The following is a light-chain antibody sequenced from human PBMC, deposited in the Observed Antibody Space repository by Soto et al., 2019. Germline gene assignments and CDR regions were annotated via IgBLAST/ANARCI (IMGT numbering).Light chain of an antibody. V-gene: IGLV1-44*01. CDR2: TNN. J-gene: IGLJ1*01. CDR1: TSNIESHT. CDR3: ASWDDSLNLLYV. Sequence: QSVLTQPPSASGTPGQRITISCSGTTSNIESHTVNWYQQVPGTAPKLLINTNNQRPSGVPDRFSGSKSGASASLAINGLQSEDEATYYCASWDDSLNLLYVFGTGTKVTVL.